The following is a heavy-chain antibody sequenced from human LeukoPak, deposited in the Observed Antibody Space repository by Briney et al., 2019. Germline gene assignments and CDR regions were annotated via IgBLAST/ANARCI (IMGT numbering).Heavy chain of an antibody. V-gene: IGHV4-59*08. D-gene: IGHD2-8*01. J-gene: IGHJ4*02. CDR3: ARGARVYAIGEFDY. Sequence: SETLSLTCTVSGGSISSYYWSWIRQPPGKGLEWIGYIYYSGSTNYNPSLKSRVTISVDTSKNQFSLKLSSVTAADTAVYYCARGARVYAIGEFDYWGQGTPVTVSS. CDR1: GGSISSYY. CDR2: IYYSGST.